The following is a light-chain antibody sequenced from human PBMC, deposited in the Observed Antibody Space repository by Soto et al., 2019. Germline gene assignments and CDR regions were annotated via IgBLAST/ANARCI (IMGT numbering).Light chain of an antibody. CDR3: QSYYSRLSTYV. V-gene: IGLV1-40*01. CDR2: GNN. J-gene: IGLJ1*01. Sequence: QSVLTQPPSVSGAPGQRVTISCTGSSSNIGAGYDVQWYKLLPGTAPKLLIYGNNNRPSGVPDRFSGSKSGTSASLAITGLQDEEEDYYYCQSYYSRLSTYVFGTGTKVTVL. CDR1: SSNIGAGYD.